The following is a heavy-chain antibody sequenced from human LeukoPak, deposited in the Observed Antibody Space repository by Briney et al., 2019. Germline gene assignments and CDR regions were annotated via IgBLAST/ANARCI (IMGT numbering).Heavy chain of an antibody. CDR3: ARGGRALGWFDP. Sequence: SETLSLTCTVSGGSISSGDYYWSWIRQPPGKGLEWIGYIYYSGSTYYNPSLKSRVTISVDTSKNQFSLKLSSVTAADTAVYYCARGGRALGWFDPWGQGTLVTASS. J-gene: IGHJ5*02. D-gene: IGHD3-3*02. CDR2: IYYSGST. CDR1: GGSISSGDYY. V-gene: IGHV4-30-4*01.